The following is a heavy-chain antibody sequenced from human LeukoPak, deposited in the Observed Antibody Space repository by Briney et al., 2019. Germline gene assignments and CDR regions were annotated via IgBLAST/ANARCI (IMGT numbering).Heavy chain of an antibody. J-gene: IGHJ3*02. V-gene: IGHV3-7*04. Sequence: PGGSLRLSCVASGFTFSTSWMSWVRQAPGKGLEWVANIKPDGSEKHYVDSVKGRFTISRDNAKNSLYLQMNSLRVEDTAVYYCARARAWAFDIWGQGTMVTVSS. CDR3: ARARAWAFDI. CDR1: GFTFSTSW. CDR2: IKPDGSEK.